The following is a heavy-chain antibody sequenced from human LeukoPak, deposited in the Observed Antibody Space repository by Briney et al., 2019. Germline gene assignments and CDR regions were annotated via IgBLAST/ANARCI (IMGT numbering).Heavy chain of an antibody. V-gene: IGHV3-30*02. CDR2: IRYHGSDK. Sequence: PGGSLRLSCAASGFTFSGSGMHGVRQAPGKGLGWVAFIRYHGSDKFYADSVKGGFTISRDNSKNTLYLQMNSLRPEDTSVYYCARSPTSWYFDYWGQGTLVTVSS. CDR1: GFTFSGSG. CDR3: ARSPTSWYFDY. J-gene: IGHJ4*02. D-gene: IGHD2-2*01.